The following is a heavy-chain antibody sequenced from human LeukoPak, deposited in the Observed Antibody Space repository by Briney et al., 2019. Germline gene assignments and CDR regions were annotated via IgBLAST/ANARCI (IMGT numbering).Heavy chain of an antibody. Sequence: SGTLSLTCAVSGGSLSGSNWWSGVGKPPGKGLEWIGEIYHSGSTNYNPSLKSRVTISVDTTKNQLSLKLTSVTAADTAVYYCARGVGPTTAQSTFDYWGQGALVTVSS. J-gene: IGHJ4*02. CDR1: GGSLSGSNW. CDR2: IYHSGST. D-gene: IGHD1-26*01. V-gene: IGHV4-4*02. CDR3: ARGVGPTTAQSTFDY.